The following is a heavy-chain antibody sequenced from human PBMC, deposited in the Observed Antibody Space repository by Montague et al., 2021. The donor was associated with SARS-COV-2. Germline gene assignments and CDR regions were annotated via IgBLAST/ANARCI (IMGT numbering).Heavy chain of an antibody. CDR3: ARAVTITMIVVVIDAFDI. Sequence: TLSLTCTVSGDSISSGGYYWSWIRQHPGKGLEWIGYIYYSGSTYYNPSLKSRVTISVDTSKNQFSLKLSSVTAADTAVYYCARAVTITMIVVVIDAFDIWGQGTMVTVSS. D-gene: IGHD3-22*01. J-gene: IGHJ3*02. V-gene: IGHV4-31*03. CDR2: IYYSGST. CDR1: GDSISSGGYY.